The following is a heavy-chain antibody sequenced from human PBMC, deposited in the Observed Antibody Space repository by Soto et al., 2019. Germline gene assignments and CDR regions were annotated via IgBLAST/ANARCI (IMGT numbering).Heavy chain of an antibody. J-gene: IGHJ2*01. Sequence: EVQLVESGGGLVQPGGSLRLSCAASGFTFSSSDMPWVRQVTGKGLEWVSAIGAGGDTYYPDSVQGRFTISRENAKNSLYLQMNSLRDEDTAVYLCAREGRSSTWYDWYFDLWGRGTLVTVSS. CDR1: GFTFSSSD. CDR2: IGAGGDT. V-gene: IGHV3-13*01. D-gene: IGHD6-13*01. CDR3: AREGRSSTWYDWYFDL.